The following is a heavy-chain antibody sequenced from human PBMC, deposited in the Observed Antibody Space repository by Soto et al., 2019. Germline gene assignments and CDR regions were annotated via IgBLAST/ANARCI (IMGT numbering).Heavy chain of an antibody. J-gene: IGHJ6*02. D-gene: IGHD3-3*01. CDR2: IIPIFGTA. Sequence: QVQLVQSGAEVRKPGSSVKVSCKASGGTFSSYAISWVRQAPGQGLEWMGGIIPIFGTANYAQKFQGRVTITADESTSTAYMELSSLRSEDTAMYYCARQGITIFGVVTYYYYYGMAVWGQGTTVTVSS. CDR3: ARQGITIFGVVTYYYYYGMAV. CDR1: GGTFSSYA. V-gene: IGHV1-69*01.